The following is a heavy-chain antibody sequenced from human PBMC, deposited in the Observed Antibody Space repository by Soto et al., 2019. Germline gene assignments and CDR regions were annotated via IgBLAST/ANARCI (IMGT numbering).Heavy chain of an antibody. Sequence: GGSLRLSCAASGFTVSSNYMSWVRQAPGKGLEWVSVIYSGGSTYYADSVKGRFTTSRDNSKNTLYLQMNSLRAEDTAVYYCAREPDYGDYFDYWGQGTLVTVSS. J-gene: IGHJ4*02. CDR1: GFTVSSNY. V-gene: IGHV3-66*01. CDR2: IYSGGST. CDR3: AREPDYGDYFDY. D-gene: IGHD4-17*01.